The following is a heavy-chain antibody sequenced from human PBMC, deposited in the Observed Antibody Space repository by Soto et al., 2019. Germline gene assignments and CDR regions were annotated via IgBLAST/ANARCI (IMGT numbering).Heavy chain of an antibody. Sequence: PSQTHSLTFAISGDTVSSNLAAWNLIIQTPSGGVGRLGTTYYRAKWYNDYAVSGKSRITINPDASKNQFSLKLNSVTPEDTAVYCCARRMGVGYCSGSSGLLGMDVWGQGTTVTVSS. CDR3: ARRMGVGYCSGSSGLLGMDV. CDR2: TYYRAKWYN. J-gene: IGHJ6*02. D-gene: IGHD2-2*01. V-gene: IGHV6-1*01. CDR1: GDTVSSNLAA.